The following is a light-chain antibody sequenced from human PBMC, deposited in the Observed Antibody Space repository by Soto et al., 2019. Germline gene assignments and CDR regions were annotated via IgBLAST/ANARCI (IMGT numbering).Light chain of an antibody. J-gene: IGLJ1*01. V-gene: IGLV2-14*03. Sequence: SVLTQPASVSGSPGQSITISCAGTSSDVGAHNYVSWYQQYPGKVPKVLIDNVSNRPSGVSNRFSGSKSGNRAYLTISGLQAEDEADYFCTSSTSDSLYVFGTGTKVTVL. CDR2: NVS. CDR1: SSDVGAHNY. CDR3: TSSTSDSLYV.